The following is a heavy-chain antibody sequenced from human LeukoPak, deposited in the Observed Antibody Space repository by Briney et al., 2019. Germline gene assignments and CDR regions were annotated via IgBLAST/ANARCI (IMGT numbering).Heavy chain of an antibody. D-gene: IGHD6-13*01. V-gene: IGHV4-4*02. Sequence: SETLSLTCAVSGGSISSSNWWSWVRQPPGKGLEWIGEIYHSGSTNYNPSLKSRVTISVDKSKNQFSLKLSSVTAADTAVYYCARVEKQQWDWFDPWGQGTLVTVSS. CDR3: ARVEKQQWDWFDP. J-gene: IGHJ5*02. CDR1: GGSISSSNW. CDR2: IYHSGST.